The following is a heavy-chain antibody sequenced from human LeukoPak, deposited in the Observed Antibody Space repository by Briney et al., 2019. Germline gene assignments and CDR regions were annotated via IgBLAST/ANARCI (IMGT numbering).Heavy chain of an antibody. V-gene: IGHV3-23*01. J-gene: IGHJ6*02. CDR3: AKGSPGLYYYYGMDV. CDR2: ISGSGGST. Sequence: GGSLRLSCAASGFTFSSYAMSWVRQAPGKGLEWVSAISGSGGSTYYADSVKGRFTISRDNSKNTLYLQMYSLRAEDTAVYYCAKGSPGLYYYYGMDVWGQGTTVTVSS. CDR1: GFTFSSYA. D-gene: IGHD7-27*01.